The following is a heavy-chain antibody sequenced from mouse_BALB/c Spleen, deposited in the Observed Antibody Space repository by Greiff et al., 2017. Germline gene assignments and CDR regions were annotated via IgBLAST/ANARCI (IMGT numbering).Heavy chain of an antibody. J-gene: IGHJ1*01. CDR1: GFTFSSYT. CDR2: ISNGGGST. V-gene: IGHV5-12-2*01. D-gene: IGHD2-1*01. CDR3: ARHGFAYGNFHWYFDV. Sequence: EVHLVESGGGLVQPGGSLKLSCAASGFTFSSYTMSWVRQTPEKRLEWVAYISNGGGSTYYPDTVKGRFTISRDNAKNTLYLQMSSLKSEDTAMYYCARHGFAYGNFHWYFDVWGAGTTVTVSS.